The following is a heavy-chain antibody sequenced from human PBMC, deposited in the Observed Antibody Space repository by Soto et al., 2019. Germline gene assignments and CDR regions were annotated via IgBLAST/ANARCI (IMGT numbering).Heavy chain of an antibody. Sequence: SETLSLTCTVSGASISSYFWTWIRQPAGKGLDWIGRISTSGTTNYNPSLKSRVTMSVDTSKNHFSLNLNSVTAADTAVYYCVREERIAAPQLDYWGQGIPVTVSS. V-gene: IGHV4-4*07. CDR3: VREERIAAPQLDY. J-gene: IGHJ4*02. CDR2: ISTSGTT. CDR1: GASISSYF. D-gene: IGHD6-6*01.